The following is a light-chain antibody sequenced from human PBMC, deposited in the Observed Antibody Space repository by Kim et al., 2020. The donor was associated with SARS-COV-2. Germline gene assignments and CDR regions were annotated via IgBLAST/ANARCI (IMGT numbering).Light chain of an antibody. V-gene: IGKV3-15*01. CDR1: QSVSSN. J-gene: IGKJ5*01. Sequence: SPGERATLACRASQSVSSNLAWYQQKPGQAPRLLIFGASTRATGIPARFSGSGSGTEFTLTISSLQSEDFAVYYCQQYNNWPPITFGQGTRLEIK. CDR3: QQYNNWPPIT. CDR2: GAS.